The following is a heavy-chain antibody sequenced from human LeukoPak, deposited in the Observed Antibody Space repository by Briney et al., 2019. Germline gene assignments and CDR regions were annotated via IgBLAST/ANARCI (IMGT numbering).Heavy chain of an antibody. D-gene: IGHD1-26*01. CDR2: INPNSGGT. J-gene: IGHJ6*03. V-gene: IGHV1-2*02. Sequence: GASVKVSCKASGYTFTSYDINWVRQAPGQGLEWMGWINPNSGGTNYAQKFQGRVTMTRDTSISTAYMELSRLRSDDTAVYYCARECVYRWELLDYYYYMDVWGKGTTVTVSS. CDR3: ARECVYRWELLDYYYYMDV. CDR1: GYTFTSYD.